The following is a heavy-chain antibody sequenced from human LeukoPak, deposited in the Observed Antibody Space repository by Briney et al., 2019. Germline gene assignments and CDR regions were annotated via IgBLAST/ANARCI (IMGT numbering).Heavy chain of an antibody. Sequence: SETLSLTCTVSGGSISSGYYWGWIRQPPGKGLEWIGSIYHSGSTYYNPSLKSRVTISVDTSKNQFSLKLSSVTAADTAVYYCARHSGGTYYVSLDPWGQGTLVTVSS. CDR2: IYHSGST. CDR3: ARHSGGTYYVSLDP. V-gene: IGHV4-38-2*02. J-gene: IGHJ5*02. CDR1: GGSISSGYY. D-gene: IGHD1-26*01.